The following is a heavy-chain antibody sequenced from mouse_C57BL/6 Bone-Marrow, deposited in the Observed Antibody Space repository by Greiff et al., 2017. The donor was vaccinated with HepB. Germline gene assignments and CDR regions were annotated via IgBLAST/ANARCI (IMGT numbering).Heavy chain of an antibody. V-gene: IGHV1-18*01. CDR3: ARVETGTWCYAMDY. CDR2: INPNNGGT. D-gene: IGHD4-1*01. Sequence: VQLQQSGPELVKPGASVKIPCKASGYTFTDYNMDWVKQSHGKSLEWIGDINPNNGGTIYNQKFKGKDTLTVDKSSSTAYMELRSLTSEDTAVYYCARVETGTWCYAMDYWGQGTSVTVSS. CDR1: GYTFTDYN. J-gene: IGHJ4*01.